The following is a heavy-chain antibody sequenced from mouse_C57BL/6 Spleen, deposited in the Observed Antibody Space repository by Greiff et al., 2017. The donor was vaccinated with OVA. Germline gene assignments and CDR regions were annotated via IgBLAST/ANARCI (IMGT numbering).Heavy chain of an antibody. J-gene: IGHJ2*01. V-gene: IGHV1-52*01. D-gene: IGHD1-1*02. CDR1: GYTFTSYW. CDR3: AREGGGSLDY. CDR2: IDPSDSET. Sequence: VQLQQPGAELVRPGSSVKLSCKASGYTFTSYWMHWVKQRPIQGLEWIGNIDPSDSETPYTQKFKDKATLTVDKSSRIAYMQLSSLTSEDSAVYDCAREGGGSLDYWGQGTTLTVSS.